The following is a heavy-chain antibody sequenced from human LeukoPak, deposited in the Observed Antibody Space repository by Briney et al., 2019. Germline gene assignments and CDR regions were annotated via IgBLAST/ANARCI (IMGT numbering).Heavy chain of an antibody. Sequence: GGSLRLSCAASGFTFSTYWMSWVRQAPGKGLEWVANIKQDGSDKFYVDSVKGRFTISRDNAKNSMYLQMNSLGAEDTAIYYCARVLPVASRDYWGQGTLVTVSS. D-gene: IGHD2-2*01. CDR1: GFTFSTYW. CDR2: IKQDGSDK. CDR3: ARVLPVASRDY. V-gene: IGHV3-7*01. J-gene: IGHJ4*02.